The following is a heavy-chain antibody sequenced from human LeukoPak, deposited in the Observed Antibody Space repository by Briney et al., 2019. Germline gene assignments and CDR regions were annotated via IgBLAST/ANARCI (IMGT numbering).Heavy chain of an antibody. CDR3: AREGGEGANWGWGTFDY. CDR2: IKQDGSEQ. Sequence: PGGSLRLSCAASGSTFSSHWMSWVRQAPGKGLEWVANIKQDGSEQYYVASLKGRFTISRDNAKNLLYLQMNSLRAEDTAVYYCAREGGEGANWGWGTFDYWGQGTLVTVSS. V-gene: IGHV3-7*04. D-gene: IGHD7-27*01. J-gene: IGHJ4*02. CDR1: GSTFSSHW.